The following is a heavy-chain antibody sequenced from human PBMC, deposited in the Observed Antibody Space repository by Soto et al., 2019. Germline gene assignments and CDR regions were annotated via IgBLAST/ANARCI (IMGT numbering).Heavy chain of an antibody. CDR2: IAYNGGT. D-gene: IGHD3-3*02. Sequence: QVQLQESGPGLVKPSETLSLTCTVSDGSVSSYGYYWTWVRQAPGKGLEWIGYIAYNGGTSYNPSLRSRVTISVDTSKSQFSLDLSFATAADTAAYYCTRGGHFYEYMIWGQGTLVTVSS. J-gene: IGHJ4*02. CDR1: DGSVSSYGYY. CDR3: TRGGHFYEYMI. V-gene: IGHV4-61*08.